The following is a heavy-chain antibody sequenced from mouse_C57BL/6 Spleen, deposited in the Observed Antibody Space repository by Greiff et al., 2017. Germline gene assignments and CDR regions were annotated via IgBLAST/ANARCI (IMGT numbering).Heavy chain of an antibody. Sequence: VQLQQSGPGLVKPSQSLSLTCSVTGYSITSGYYWNWIRQFPGNKLEWMGYISYDGSNNYNPSLKNRISITRDTSKNQFFLKLNSVTTEDTATYYCARDSAPYYLDYWGQGTTLTVSS. CDR1: GYSITSGYY. CDR3: ARDSAPYYLDY. CDR2: ISYDGSN. V-gene: IGHV3-6*01. J-gene: IGHJ2*01. D-gene: IGHD6-1*01.